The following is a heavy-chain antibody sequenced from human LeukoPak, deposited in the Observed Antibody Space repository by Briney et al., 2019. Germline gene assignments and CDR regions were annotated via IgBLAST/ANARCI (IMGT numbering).Heavy chain of an antibody. V-gene: IGHV3-30*18. CDR1: GFTFSSYG. J-gene: IGHJ4*02. Sequence: PGGPLRLSCAASGFTFSSYGMHWVRQAPGKGLEWVAVISYDGSNKYYTDSVKGRFTISRDNSKNTVYLQMNSLRGEDTAVYYCAKGERDFDYWGQGTLVTVSS. D-gene: IGHD1-1*01. CDR3: AKGERDFDY. CDR2: ISYDGSNK.